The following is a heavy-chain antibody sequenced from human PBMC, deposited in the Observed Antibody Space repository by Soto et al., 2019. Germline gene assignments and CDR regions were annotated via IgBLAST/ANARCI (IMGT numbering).Heavy chain of an antibody. Sequence: ASVKVSCKASGYTFTGYYMHWVRQAPGQGLEWMGWVNPNSGGTNYAQKFQGWVTMTRDTSISTAYMELSRLRSDDTAVYYCARSIKVRISYYYGMDVCGQGTTVTVS. V-gene: IGHV1-2*04. CDR3: ARSIKVRISYYYGMDV. J-gene: IGHJ6*02. D-gene: IGHD3-3*02. CDR2: VNPNSGGT. CDR1: GYTFTGYY.